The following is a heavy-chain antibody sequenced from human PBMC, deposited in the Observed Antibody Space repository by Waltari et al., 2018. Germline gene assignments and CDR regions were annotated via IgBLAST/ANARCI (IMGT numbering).Heavy chain of an antibody. Sequence: EVQLLESGGGLVQPGGSLSLSCAASGCTFSCYTMTWVRQAPGKGLEWVSVFHGGGDTDYADSVKGRFTISRDNSKNMLYLQMNSLRPEDTAVYYCAKGFDRASFDYWGQGALVTVSS. CDR2: FHGGGDT. V-gene: IGHV3-23*03. D-gene: IGHD3-22*01. CDR1: GCTFSCYT. CDR3: AKGFDRASFDY. J-gene: IGHJ4*02.